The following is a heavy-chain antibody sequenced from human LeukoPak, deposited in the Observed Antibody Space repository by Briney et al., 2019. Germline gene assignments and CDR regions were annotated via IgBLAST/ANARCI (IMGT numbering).Heavy chain of an antibody. D-gene: IGHD4-17*01. V-gene: IGHV1-2*02. J-gene: IGHJ4*02. CDR1: GYTFTDYY. Sequence: ASVEVSCKASGYTFTDYYIHWVRQAPGEGLEWMGWINPNSGGTKYAQKFQGRVTMTRDTSITTAFMELSRLRSDDTAVFYCARDARTTALYWGQGTLVTVSS. CDR2: INPNSGGT. CDR3: ARDARTTALY.